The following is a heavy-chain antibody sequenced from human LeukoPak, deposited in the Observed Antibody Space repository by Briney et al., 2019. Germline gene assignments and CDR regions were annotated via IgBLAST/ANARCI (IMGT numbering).Heavy chain of an antibody. CDR1: GFTVSNTY. CDR3: AKDSMIVVVMSDDAFDI. Sequence: GGSLRLSCAASGFTVSNTYMSWVRQAPGKGLEWVSLIYSGGGTYSADSVKGRFTISRDNSKNTLYLQMNSLRAEDTAVYYCAKDSMIVVVMSDDAFDIWGQGTMVTVSS. J-gene: IGHJ3*02. D-gene: IGHD3-22*01. V-gene: IGHV3-53*01. CDR2: IYSGGGT.